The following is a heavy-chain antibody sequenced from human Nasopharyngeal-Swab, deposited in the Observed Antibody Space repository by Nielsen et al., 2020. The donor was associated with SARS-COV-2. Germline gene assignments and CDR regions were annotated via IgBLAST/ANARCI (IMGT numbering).Heavy chain of an antibody. D-gene: IGHD2-8*02. CDR3: AKDGTLLGYYYYGMDV. CDR1: GSTFSSYA. V-gene: IGHV3-23*03. Sequence: GESLKISCAASGSTFSSYAMSWVRQAPGKGLEWVSVIYSGGSSTYYADSVKGRFTISRDNSKNTLYLQMNSLRAEDTAVYYCAKDGTLLGYYYYGMDVWGQGTTVTVSS. CDR2: IYSGGSST. J-gene: IGHJ6*02.